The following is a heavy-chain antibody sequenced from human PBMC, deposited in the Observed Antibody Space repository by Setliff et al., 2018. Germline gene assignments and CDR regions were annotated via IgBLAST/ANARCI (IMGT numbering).Heavy chain of an antibody. CDR1: DDSFTSSRYY. CDR3: VRPGGTTVVARHFDY. CDR2: ISYSGTP. Sequence: ASETLSLTCTVSDDSFTSSRYYWGWIRQAPGSGLEWIGSISYSGTPYYNASVESRVTISIDTSRNQFSLELRSVTVADTATYYCVRPGGTTVVARHFDYWGRGILVTVSS. V-gene: IGHV4-39*01. J-gene: IGHJ4*02. D-gene: IGHD2-15*01.